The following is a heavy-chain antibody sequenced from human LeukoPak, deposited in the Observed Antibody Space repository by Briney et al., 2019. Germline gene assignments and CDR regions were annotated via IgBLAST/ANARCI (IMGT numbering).Heavy chain of an antibody. V-gene: IGHV3-23*01. CDR1: EFTFSSFA. Sequence: GGSLTLSCAASEFTFSSFAMNWVRPAPAKGLDWVSGISGSGSSTYYADSVKGRFTISRDNSKNTLYLQINSLRAEDTAVYYCAKMLWGSRYFDYWGQGALVTVSS. D-gene: IGHD7-27*01. CDR3: AKMLWGSRYFDY. CDR2: ISGSGSST. J-gene: IGHJ4*02.